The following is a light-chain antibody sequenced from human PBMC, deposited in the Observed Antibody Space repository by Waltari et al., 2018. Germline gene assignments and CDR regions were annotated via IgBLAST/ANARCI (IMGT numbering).Light chain of an antibody. J-gene: IGKJ2*01. CDR2: KTS. Sequence: DIKMTQSPSSLSASIGDTVTITSRASQGVGPFLNWYQQQQAEAPNLLIYKTSHLQGGVSSRFSGSGSGTEFTLTSDNLQPEYFATYYCQQSDGIPFTFGPGT. V-gene: IGKV1-39*01. CDR3: QQSDGIPFT. CDR1: QGVGPF.